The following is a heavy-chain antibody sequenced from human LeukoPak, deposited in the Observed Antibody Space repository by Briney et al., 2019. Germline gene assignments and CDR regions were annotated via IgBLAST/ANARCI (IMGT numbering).Heavy chain of an antibody. Sequence: GGSLRLSCAASGFTFSSYGMSWVRQAPGKGLEWVSAISGSGGSTYYADSVKGRFTISRDNSKNTLYLQMNSLRAEDTAVYYCAKEYGSGREPPNFDYWGQGTLVTVSS. D-gene: IGHD3-10*01. CDR1: GFTFSSYG. J-gene: IGHJ4*02. CDR2: ISGSGGST. V-gene: IGHV3-23*01. CDR3: AKEYGSGREPPNFDY.